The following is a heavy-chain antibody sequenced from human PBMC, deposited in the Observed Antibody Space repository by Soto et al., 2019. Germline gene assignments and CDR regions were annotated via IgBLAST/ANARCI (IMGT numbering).Heavy chain of an antibody. V-gene: IGHV4-59*01. D-gene: IGHD6-13*01. J-gene: IGHJ5*02. CDR2: IYYSGST. CDR1: GGSISSYY. Sequence: SETLSLTCTVSGGSISSYYWSWIRQPPGKGLEWIGYIYYSGSTNYNPSLKSRVTISVDTSKNQFSLKLGSVTAADTAVYYCARSSSWYRSVWFDPWGQGTLVTVSS. CDR3: ARSSSWYRSVWFDP.